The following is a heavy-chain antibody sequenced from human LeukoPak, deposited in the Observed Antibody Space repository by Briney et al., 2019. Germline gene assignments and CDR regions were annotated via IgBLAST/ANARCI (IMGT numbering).Heavy chain of an antibody. CDR1: GYTFTRYD. V-gene: IGHV1-8*01. J-gene: IGHJ6*03. CDR2: MNPNSGNT. Sequence: ASVKVSCKASGYTFTRYDINWVRQATGQGLEWMGWMNPNSGNTGYAQKFQGRVTMTRNTSISTAYMELSSLRSEDTAVYYCARAPPWRYNFWSGYNYYYYYMDVWGKGTTVTVSS. D-gene: IGHD3-3*01. CDR3: ARAPPWRYNFWSGYNYYYYYMDV.